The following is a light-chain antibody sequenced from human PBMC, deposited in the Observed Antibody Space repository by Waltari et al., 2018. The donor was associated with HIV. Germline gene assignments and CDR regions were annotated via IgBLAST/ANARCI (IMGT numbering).Light chain of an antibody. CDR2: EVT. Sequence: QSALTQPASASGSPGQSTNTSCTGTSSDVGSSNVVSWYKQHPDKAPKPMIYEVTKRPSGVSNRVSGSKSGNTASLTISGLQAEDEADYYCCSYAGRSTHVFGTGTKVTVL. CDR3: CSYAGRSTHV. J-gene: IGLJ1*01. V-gene: IGLV2-23*02. CDR1: SSDVGSSNV.